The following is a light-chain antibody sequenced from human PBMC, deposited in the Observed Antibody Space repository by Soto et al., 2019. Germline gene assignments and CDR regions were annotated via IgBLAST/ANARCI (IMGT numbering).Light chain of an antibody. V-gene: IGKV3-15*01. Sequence: EIVMTQSPATLSVSPGERATLSCRASQTVSVNLAWYQQKPGQAPRLLIYGASTRATGVPATFSGSGSGTELTLTISSLQSVGFAVYYCQQDNDWPPFTYGPGTRVDIK. J-gene: IGKJ3*01. CDR1: QTVSVN. CDR3: QQDNDWPPFT. CDR2: GAS.